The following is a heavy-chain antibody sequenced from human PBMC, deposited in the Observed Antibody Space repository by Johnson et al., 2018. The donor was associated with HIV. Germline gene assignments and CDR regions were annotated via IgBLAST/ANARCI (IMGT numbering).Heavy chain of an antibody. CDR1: GFTFSNYW. J-gene: IGHJ3*02. V-gene: IGHV3-7*01. CDR3: ARVEPIRRAIDAFDI. CDR2: IKQDGREK. Sequence: VQLVESGGGLVQPGRSQRLSCTASGFTFSNYWMSWVRQAPGKGLEWVANIKQDGREKYYVDSVKGRFPISRDNAKNSLYLQLNSLRAEDTAVYYCARVEPIRRAIDAFDIWGQGTMVTVSS.